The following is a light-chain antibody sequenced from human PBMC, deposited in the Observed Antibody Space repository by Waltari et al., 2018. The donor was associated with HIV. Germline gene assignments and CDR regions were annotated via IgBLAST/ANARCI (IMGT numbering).Light chain of an antibody. Sequence: EVVLTQSPGTPSLSPGERATVSCRASQSVSSNFLAWYQQKPGQAPRLLIYGASTRATDIPDRFSGSGSGTDFTLTISRLEPEDFAVYYCQQYATSPLFGGGTKVEIK. J-gene: IGKJ4*01. CDR3: QQYATSPL. V-gene: IGKV3-20*01. CDR1: QSVSSNF. CDR2: GAS.